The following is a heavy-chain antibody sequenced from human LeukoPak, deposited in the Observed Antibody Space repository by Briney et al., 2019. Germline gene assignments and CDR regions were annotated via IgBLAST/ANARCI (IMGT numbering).Heavy chain of an antibody. J-gene: IGHJ6*03. D-gene: IGHD3-16*01. CDR3: AREIVLMMSVVASPYYMDV. V-gene: IGHV4-59*02. Sequence: SETLSLSCSVSGASVNDYFWSWIRQAPGRGLEWIGHVYSGGTTEYSPSLKGRVTISLDASSNEVSLSLTSSTSADTAVYYCAREIVLMMSVVASPYYMDVWGRGTTVTVAS. CDR1: GASVNDYF. CDR2: VYSGGTT.